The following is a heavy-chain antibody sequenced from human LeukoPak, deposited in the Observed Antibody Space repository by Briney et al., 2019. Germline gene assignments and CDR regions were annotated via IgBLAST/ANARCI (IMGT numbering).Heavy chain of an antibody. CDR3: ARESNNRGINWYDSSGYYYAPGYFDY. CDR2: ISAYNGNT. Sequence: ASVKVSCKASGYIFTSYGISWVRQAPGQGLEWMGWISAYNGNTNYAQKLQGRVTMTTDTSTSTAYMELRSLRSDDTAVYYCARESNNRGINWYDSSGYYYAPGYFDYWGQGTLVTVSS. D-gene: IGHD3-22*01. J-gene: IGHJ4*02. CDR1: GYIFTSYG. V-gene: IGHV1-18*01.